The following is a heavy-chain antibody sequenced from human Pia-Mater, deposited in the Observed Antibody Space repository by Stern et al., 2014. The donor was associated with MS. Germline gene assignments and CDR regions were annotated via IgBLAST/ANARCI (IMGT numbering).Heavy chain of an antibody. V-gene: IGHV1-8*01. Sequence: QVQLVQSGAEVRKPGASVRLSCKASGYIFTTDDINWVRQASGQGLEWMGWMNPDSGDTGFEQKFRGRVTMTRDISTSTAYMELSSLTSEDTAVYYCTKAWSHWGQGTQVTVSS. CDR2: MNPDSGDT. J-gene: IGHJ1*01. D-gene: IGHD1-1*01. CDR3: TKAWSH. CDR1: GYIFTTDD.